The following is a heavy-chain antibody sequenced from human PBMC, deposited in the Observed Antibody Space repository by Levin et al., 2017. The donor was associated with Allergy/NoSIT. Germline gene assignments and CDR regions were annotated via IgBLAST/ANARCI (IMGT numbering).Heavy chain of an antibody. CDR2: ISSSGSTI. Sequence: GGSLRLSCAASGFTFSDYYMSWIRQAPGKGLEWVSYISSSGSTIYYADSVKGRFTISRDNAKNSLYLQMNSLRAEDTAVYYCARGSRQGNWNYGYYYYYMDVWGKGTTVTVSS. CDR3: ARGSRQGNWNYGYYYYYMDV. D-gene: IGHD1-7*01. CDR1: GFTFSDYY. V-gene: IGHV3-11*01. J-gene: IGHJ6*03.